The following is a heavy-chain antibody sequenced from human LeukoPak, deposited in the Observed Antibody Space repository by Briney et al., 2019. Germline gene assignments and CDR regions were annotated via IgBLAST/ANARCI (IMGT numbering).Heavy chain of an antibody. CDR1: GVKFADYA. Sequence: PGGSLRLSCAVSGVKFADYAMSWVRQAPGKGLEWVGFIRTKGRGGTAEYVPSVIARFTISRDDSKSVVYLQMNNLKPGDTAKYFCTRGYTSGDWGQGTLVIVSS. J-gene: IGHJ4*02. CDR2: IRTKGRGGTA. V-gene: IGHV3-49*04. D-gene: IGHD5-12*01. CDR3: TRGYTSGD.